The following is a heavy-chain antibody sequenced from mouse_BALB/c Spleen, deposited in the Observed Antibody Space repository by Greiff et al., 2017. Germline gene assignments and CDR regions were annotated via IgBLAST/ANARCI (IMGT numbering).Heavy chain of an antibody. V-gene: IGHV5-15*02. CDR2: ISNLAYSI. J-gene: IGHJ2*01. CDR3: ARVPITTYFDD. Sequence: EVQGVESGGGLVQPGGSRKLSCAASGFTFSDYGMAWVRQAPGKGPEWVAFISNLAYSIYYADTVTGRFTISRENAKNTLYLEMSSLRSEDTAMYYCARVPITTYFDDWGQGTTLTVSS. D-gene: IGHD2-4*01. CDR1: GFTFSDYG.